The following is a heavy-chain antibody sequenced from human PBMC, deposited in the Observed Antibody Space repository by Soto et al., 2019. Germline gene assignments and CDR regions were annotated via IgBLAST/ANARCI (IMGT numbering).Heavy chain of an antibody. D-gene: IGHD2-15*01. V-gene: IGHV3-9*01. J-gene: IGHJ4*02. CDR1: GFTFDDYA. CDR2: ISWNGGNI. CDR3: VKETVAAAYVETSPFDF. Sequence: PGGSLRLSCAASGFTFDDYAMHWVRQAPGKGLEWVSGISWNGGNIGYADSVKGRFTISRDNSKNTLYLHMNSLRAEDTAIYYCVKETVAAAYVETSPFDFWGQGTLVTISS.